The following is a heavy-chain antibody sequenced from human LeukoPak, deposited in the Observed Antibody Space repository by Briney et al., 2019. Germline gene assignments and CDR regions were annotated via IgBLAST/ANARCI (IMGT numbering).Heavy chain of an antibody. CDR2: INNDGRVT. CDR3: ARGFYDSSGYYNGAY. CDR1: GFTFSSHW. Sequence: GGSLRLXCAASGFTFSSHWMHWVRQAPGKGLVWVSFINNDGRVTRYADSVKGRFTISRDNAKNTVYLQMNSLRAEDTAVYYCARGFYDSSGYYNGAYWGQGTLVTVSS. J-gene: IGHJ4*02. D-gene: IGHD3-22*01. V-gene: IGHV3-74*01.